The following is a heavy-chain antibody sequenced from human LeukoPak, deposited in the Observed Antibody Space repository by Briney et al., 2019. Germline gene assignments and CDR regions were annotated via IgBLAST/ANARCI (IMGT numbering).Heavy chain of an antibody. CDR1: GYTFSSHG. J-gene: IGHJ4*02. V-gene: IGHV1-18*01. Sequence: AASVKVSCKASGYTFSSHGITWVRQAPGQGFEWMGWISTSSGNTNYAQKLQDRVTMTTDSSTSIAYMEVRGLTSDDTAIYYCARWGNSNWWEHLGDYWGQGTLVIVSS. D-gene: IGHD6-13*01. CDR2: ISTSSGNT. CDR3: ARWGNSNWWEHLGDY.